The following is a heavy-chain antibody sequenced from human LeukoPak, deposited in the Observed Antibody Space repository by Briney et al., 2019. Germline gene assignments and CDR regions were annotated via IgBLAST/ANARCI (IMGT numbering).Heavy chain of an antibody. CDR2: IYYSGST. CDR1: GGSISSSSYY. J-gene: IGHJ4*02. V-gene: IGHV4-39*07. Sequence: SETLSLTCTVSGGSISSSSYYWDWIRQPPGKGLEWIGNIYYSGSTYYNPSLKSRVIMSVDTSKNQFSLKLSSVTAADTAVYYCARGYNPYYFDYWGQGTLVTVSS. CDR3: ARGYNPYYFDY. D-gene: IGHD1-1*01.